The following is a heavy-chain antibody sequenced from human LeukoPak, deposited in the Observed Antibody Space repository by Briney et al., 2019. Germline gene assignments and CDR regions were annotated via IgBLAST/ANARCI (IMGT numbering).Heavy chain of an antibody. CDR3: ARGRFGYYDSSGYYCGSWFDP. D-gene: IGHD3-22*01. J-gene: IGHJ5*02. V-gene: IGHV4-61*02. Sequence: SETLSLTCTVSGGSISSGSYYWSWIRQPAGKGLEWIGRIYTSGSTNYNPSLKSRVTISVDTSKNQFSLKLSSVTAADTAVYYCARGRFGYYDSSGYYCGSWFDPWGQGTLVTVSS. CDR1: GGSISSGSYY. CDR2: IYTSGST.